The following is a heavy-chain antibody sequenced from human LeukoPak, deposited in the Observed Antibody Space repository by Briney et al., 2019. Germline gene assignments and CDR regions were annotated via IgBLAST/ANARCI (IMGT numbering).Heavy chain of an antibody. V-gene: IGHV1-8*02. J-gene: IGHJ3*02. CDR3: ATSHYIVVVPAATGGAFDI. Sequence: ASVKVSCKASGYTLTSYYMHWVRQATGQGLEWMGWMNPNSGNTGYAQKFQGRVTMTRNTSISTAYMELSSLRSDDTAVYYCATSHYIVVVPAATGGAFDIWGQGTMVTVSS. CDR2: MNPNSGNT. CDR1: GYTLTSYY. D-gene: IGHD2-2*01.